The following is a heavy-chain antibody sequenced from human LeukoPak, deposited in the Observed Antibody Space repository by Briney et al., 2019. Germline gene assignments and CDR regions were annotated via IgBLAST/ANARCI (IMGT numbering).Heavy chain of an antibody. V-gene: IGHV1-46*01. CDR1: GYTFTSYY. CDR2: INPSGGST. Sequence: ASVTVSCKASGYTFTSYYMHWVRQAPGQGLEWMGIINPSGGSTSYAQKFQGRVTMTRDTSTSTVYMELSSLRSEDTAVYYCASGKETVDYGDYTPLGYWGQGTLVTVSS. D-gene: IGHD4-17*01. J-gene: IGHJ4*02. CDR3: ASGKETVDYGDYTPLGY.